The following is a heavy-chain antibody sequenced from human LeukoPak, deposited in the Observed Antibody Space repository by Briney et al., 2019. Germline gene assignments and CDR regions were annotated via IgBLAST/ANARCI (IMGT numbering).Heavy chain of an antibody. Sequence: PSETLSLTCTVSGGSISSSSYYWGWIRQPPGKGLEXXXXXXXSGSTYYNPSLKSRVTISVDTSKNQFSLKLSSVTAADTAVYYCARHGHRAARYLGNWFDPWGQGTLVTVSS. CDR3: ARHGHRAARYLGNWFDP. CDR2: XXXSGST. CDR1: GGSISSSSYY. J-gene: IGHJ5*02. D-gene: IGHD6-6*01. V-gene: IGHV4-39*01.